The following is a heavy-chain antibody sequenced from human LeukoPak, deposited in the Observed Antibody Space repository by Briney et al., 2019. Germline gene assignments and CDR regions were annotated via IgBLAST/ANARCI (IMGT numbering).Heavy chain of an antibody. V-gene: IGHV4-59*08. CDR3: ARLSSGYYPPFDY. CDR1: GGSFSGYY. CDR2: IYYSGST. D-gene: IGHD3-22*01. J-gene: IGHJ4*02. Sequence: KPSETLSLTCAVYGGSFSGYYWSWIRQPPGKRLECIGYIYYSGSTKYNPSLQSRVTISVDTSKNQFSLKLSSVTAADTAVYYCARLSSGYYPPFDYWGQGILVTVSS.